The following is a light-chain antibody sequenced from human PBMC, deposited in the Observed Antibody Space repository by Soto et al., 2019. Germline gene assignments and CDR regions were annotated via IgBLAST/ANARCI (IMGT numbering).Light chain of an antibody. CDR3: QQYGGSPLYT. V-gene: IGKV3-20*01. CDR2: GAS. J-gene: IGKJ2*01. Sequence: EIVLTQSPGTLSLSPGERATLSCRASQSVSSTYLAWYQRKPGQAPRLLIYGASTRATGIPDTFSGSGSGTDFTLTISRLEPEDFAVYYCQQYGGSPLYTFGQGTKLEIK. CDR1: QSVSSTY.